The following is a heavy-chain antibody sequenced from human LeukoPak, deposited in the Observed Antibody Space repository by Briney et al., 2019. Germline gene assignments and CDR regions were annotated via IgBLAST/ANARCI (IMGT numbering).Heavy chain of an antibody. CDR1: GGSITGYY. J-gene: IGHJ4*02. D-gene: IGHD3-9*01. CDR3: ARGNILTGYCFDF. CDR2: IHYTGAT. V-gene: IGHV4-34*01. Sequence: SETLSLTCAVYGGSITGYYWSWIRQTPGSGLEWVGEIHYTGATSYNPSLKSRATISTDTSKNQFSLRLSSVTAADTAVYYCARGNILTGYCFDFWGQGALVTVSS.